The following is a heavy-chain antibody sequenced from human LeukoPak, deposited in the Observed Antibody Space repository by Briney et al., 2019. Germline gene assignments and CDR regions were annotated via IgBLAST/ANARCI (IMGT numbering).Heavy chain of an antibody. CDR1: GYTFTDYY. J-gene: IGHJ4*02. CDR3: ARLNSGYDYFDY. Sequence: ASVKVSCKASGYTFTDYYLHWVRQAPGQGLEWMGWITTHSGGTNYAQKFQGRVTVTRDTSISTAYMELSRLTSDDTAVYYCARLNSGYDYFDYWGQGTLVTVSS. V-gene: IGHV1-2*02. D-gene: IGHD5-12*01. CDR2: ITTHSGGT.